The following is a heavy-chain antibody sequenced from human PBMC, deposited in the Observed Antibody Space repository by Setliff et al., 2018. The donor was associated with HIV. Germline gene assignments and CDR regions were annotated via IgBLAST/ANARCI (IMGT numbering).Heavy chain of an antibody. Sequence: PSETLSLTCTVSGGSITSGSYYWTWIQQPAGKRLEWIGRIYSGGSTNYNPSLKSRVTISLDTSKNQFSLKLSSVTAADTAVYYCARYPAAGNSPFDYWGQGTLVTVSS. CDR1: GGSITSGSYY. V-gene: IGHV4-61*02. J-gene: IGHJ4*02. D-gene: IGHD6-13*01. CDR2: IYSGGST. CDR3: ARYPAAGNSPFDY.